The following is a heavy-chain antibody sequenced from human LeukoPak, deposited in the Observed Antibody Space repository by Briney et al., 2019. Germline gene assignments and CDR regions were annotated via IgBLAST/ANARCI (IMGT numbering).Heavy chain of an antibody. CDR2: ISGSGSTI. CDR3: ARGRRYDYVWGSYRLVDY. CDR1: GFTFSDYY. D-gene: IGHD3-16*02. Sequence: GGSLRLSCAASGFTFSDYYMSWIRQAPGKGLEWVSYISGSGSTIYYADSVKGRFTISRDNAKNSLYLQMNSLRAEDTAVCYCARGRRYDYVWGSYRLVDYWGQGTLVTVSS. V-gene: IGHV3-11*01. J-gene: IGHJ4*02.